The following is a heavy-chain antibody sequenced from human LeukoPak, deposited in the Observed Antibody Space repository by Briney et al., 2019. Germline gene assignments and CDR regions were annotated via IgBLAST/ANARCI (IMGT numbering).Heavy chain of an antibody. CDR1: GYTFTSYD. V-gene: IGHV1-8*01. J-gene: IGHJ3*02. Sequence: ASVKVSCKASGYTFTSYDINWVRQATGQGLEWMGWMNPNSGNIGYAQKFQGRVTMTRNTSISTAYMELSSLRSEDTAVYYCASFYYDSSGYYSAFDIWGQGTMVTVSS. CDR3: ASFYYDSSGYYSAFDI. CDR2: MNPNSGNI. D-gene: IGHD3-22*01.